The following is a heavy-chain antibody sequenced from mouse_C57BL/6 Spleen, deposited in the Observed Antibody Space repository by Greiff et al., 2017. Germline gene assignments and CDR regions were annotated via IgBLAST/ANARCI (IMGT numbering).Heavy chain of an antibody. Sequence: EVQLQESGAELVRPGASVKLSCTASGFNIKDDYMHWVKQRPEQGLEWIGWIDPENGDTEYASKFQGKATITADTSSNTANLQLSSLTSEDTAVYYCTTSSVVRGAMDYWGQGTSVTVSA. CDR2: IDPENGDT. J-gene: IGHJ4*01. D-gene: IGHD1-1*01. V-gene: IGHV14-4*01. CDR3: TTSSVVRGAMDY. CDR1: GFNIKDDY.